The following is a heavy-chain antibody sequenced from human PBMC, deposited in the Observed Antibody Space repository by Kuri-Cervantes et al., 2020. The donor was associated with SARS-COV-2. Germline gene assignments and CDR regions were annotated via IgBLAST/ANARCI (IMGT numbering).Heavy chain of an antibody. V-gene: IGHV3-23*01. CDR2: ISGSGGST. CDR1: GFTYSSYS. Sequence: GGSLRLSCAASGFTYSSYSMNWVRQAPGKGLEWVSAISGSGGSTYYADSVKGRFTISRDNSKNTLYLQMNSLRAEDTAVYYCAKEGYDFWSGGKRAPLDYWGQGTLVTVSS. J-gene: IGHJ4*02. D-gene: IGHD3-3*01. CDR3: AKEGYDFWSGGKRAPLDY.